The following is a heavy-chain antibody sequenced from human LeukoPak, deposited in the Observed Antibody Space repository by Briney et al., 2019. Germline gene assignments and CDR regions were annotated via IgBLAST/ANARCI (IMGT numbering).Heavy chain of an antibody. CDR1: GFTFSSYS. CDR3: ARDQTIVGDFDH. Sequence: GGSLRLSCAASGFTFSSYSMNWVRQAPGKGLEWVSSISSSSSYIYYADSVKGRFTISRDNAKNSLYLQMNSLRAEDTAVYYCARDQTIVGDFDHWGQGTLVTVSS. CDR2: ISSSSSYI. D-gene: IGHD3-22*01. J-gene: IGHJ4*02. V-gene: IGHV3-21*01.